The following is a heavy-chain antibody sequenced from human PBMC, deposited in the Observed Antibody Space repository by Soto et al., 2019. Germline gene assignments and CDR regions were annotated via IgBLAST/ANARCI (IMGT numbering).Heavy chain of an antibody. CDR1: GFTFSSYW. Sequence: EVQLVESGGGLVQPGGSLRLSCAASGFTFSSYWMSWVRQAPGKGLEWVANIKQDGSEKYYVDSVKGRFTISRDNAKNSLYLQMNSLRAEDTAVYYCAREGEAVAGTNDAFDIWGQGTMVTVSS. J-gene: IGHJ3*02. CDR3: AREGEAVAGTNDAFDI. V-gene: IGHV3-7*01. CDR2: IKQDGSEK. D-gene: IGHD6-19*01.